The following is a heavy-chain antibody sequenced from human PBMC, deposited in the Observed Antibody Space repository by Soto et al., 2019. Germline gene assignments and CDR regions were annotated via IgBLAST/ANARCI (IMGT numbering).Heavy chain of an antibody. V-gene: IGHV3-23*01. CDR2: ISGSGGST. J-gene: IGHJ6*02. D-gene: IGHD3-3*01. CDR3: AKVLFGVVLLLGRPLGMDV. Sequence: GGSMSLSCAASGFTFRTYAMSCIRQAPGKGLEWVSAISGSGGSTYYADSVKGRFTISRDNSKNTLYLQMNSLRAEDTAVYYCAKVLFGVVLLLGRPLGMDVWGQGTTVAVSS. CDR1: GFTFRTYA.